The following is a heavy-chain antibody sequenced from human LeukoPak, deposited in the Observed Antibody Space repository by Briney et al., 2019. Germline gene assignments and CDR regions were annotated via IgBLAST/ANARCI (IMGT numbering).Heavy chain of an antibody. V-gene: IGHV1-2*02. CDR1: GNTFTGYY. D-gene: IGHD3-16*02. CDR3: ARVYLYTTGWSAAYYYFMDV. J-gene: IGHJ6*03. Sequence: ASVKVSCKASGNTFTGYYMHWVRQAPGGGLEWMGWVSGDNGQTNYGHKFYGRVTMTMETSTNTASMELRGLRSDDTAIYYCARVYLYTTGWSAAYYYFMDVWGKGTTVIVSS. CDR2: VSGDNGQT.